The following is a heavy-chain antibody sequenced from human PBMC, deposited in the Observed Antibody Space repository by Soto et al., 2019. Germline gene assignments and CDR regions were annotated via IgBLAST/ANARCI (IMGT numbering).Heavy chain of an antibody. V-gene: IGHV4-31*03. CDR2: IYYSGST. CDR3: ARDSRVTTI. J-gene: IGHJ4*02. Sequence: QVQLQESGPGLVKPTQTLSLTCTVSGGSISSGVYYWSCIRQHPGKGLEWIGYIYYSGSTYYNPALTSRVTISVDTSKNPFSLNLSAVTAADTAVYYCARDSRVTTIWGQGTLVTVSS. D-gene: IGHD4-17*01. CDR1: GGSISSGVYY.